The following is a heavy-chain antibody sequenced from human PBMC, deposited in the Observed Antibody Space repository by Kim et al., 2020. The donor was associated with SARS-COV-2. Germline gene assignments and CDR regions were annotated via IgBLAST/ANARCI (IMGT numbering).Heavy chain of an antibody. CDR2: IRSKADGGEI. J-gene: IGHJ4*02. D-gene: IGHD3-22*01. CDR1: GLTVTNTW. Sequence: GGSLRLSCAASGLTVTNTWMTWVRQAPGKGLEWVGHIRSKADGGEIDYAAPVKGRFTISRDDSKNMVHLQMNSLKIEDTAVYYCTKLSGYYYRDYWGQGILVAVSP. CDR3: TKLSGYYYRDY. V-gene: IGHV3-15*01.